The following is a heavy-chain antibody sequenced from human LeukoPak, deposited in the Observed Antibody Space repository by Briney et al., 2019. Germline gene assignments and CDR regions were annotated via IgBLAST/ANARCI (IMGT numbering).Heavy chain of an antibody. CDR2: IFPDDSDT. CDR1: GHSFTSYW. J-gene: IGHJ4*02. Sequence: GESLKISCKGSGHSFTSYWIGWVRQMPGKGLEWVGIIFPDDSDTKYSPSFQGRVTISADMSISTAYLQWSSLKASDTAIYYCVKRLTGRYSFDYWGQGTLVTVSS. V-gene: IGHV5-51*01. D-gene: IGHD1-20*01. CDR3: VKRLTGRYSFDY.